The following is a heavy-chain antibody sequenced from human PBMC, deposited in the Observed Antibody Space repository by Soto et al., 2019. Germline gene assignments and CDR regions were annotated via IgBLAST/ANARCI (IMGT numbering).Heavy chain of an antibody. V-gene: IGHV4-39*01. J-gene: IGHJ4*02. CDR3: ARQRTTVVTQAYFDH. Sequence: SETLSLICIVSGESISSSSYYWGWIRQPPGKGLEWIGSIYYSGRTYYNPSFKSRVTISIDTSKNQFSLKLSSVTATDTAVYYCARQRTTVVTQAYFDHWGQGALVTVSS. D-gene: IGHD2-21*02. CDR2: IYYSGRT. CDR1: GESISSSSYY.